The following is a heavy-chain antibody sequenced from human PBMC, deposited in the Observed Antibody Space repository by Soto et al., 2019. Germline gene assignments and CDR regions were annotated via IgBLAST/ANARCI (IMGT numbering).Heavy chain of an antibody. Sequence: SETLSLTCTVSGGSISSYYWSWIRQPPGKGLEWIGYINYSGSTNYNPSLKSRVTISVDTSKNQFSLKLSSVTAADTAVYYCARGPIAKDLGPFDYRAQRTLVTVSS. CDR2: INYSGST. J-gene: IGHJ4*02. V-gene: IGHV4-59*12. CDR1: GGSISSYY. CDR3: ARGPIAKDLGPFDY.